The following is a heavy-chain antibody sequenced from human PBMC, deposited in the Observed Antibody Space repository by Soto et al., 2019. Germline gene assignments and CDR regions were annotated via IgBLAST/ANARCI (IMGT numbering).Heavy chain of an antibody. J-gene: IGHJ6*02. CDR2: IWYDGSKK. D-gene: IGHD3-3*01. CDR3: ARDASYYSLWSGYYPSRNGMDV. CDR1: GFTFSSFG. V-gene: IGHV3-33*01. Sequence: QVQVVESGGGVVQPGRSLRLSCAASGFTFSSFGMHWVRQAPGKGLEWVSLIWYDGSKKSYGDSVKGRFTISRDNSRNTVDLQMISLRADDTAVYYCARDASYYSLWSGYYPSRNGMDVCGQGTTVTVSS.